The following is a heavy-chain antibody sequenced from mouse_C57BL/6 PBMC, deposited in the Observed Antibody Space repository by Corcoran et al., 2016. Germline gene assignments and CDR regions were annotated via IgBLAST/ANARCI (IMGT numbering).Heavy chain of an antibody. Sequence: EVQLQQSGPVLVKPGASVKMSCKASGYTFTDYYMNWVKQSHGKSLEWIGVINPYNGGTSYNQKFKGKATLTVDKSSSTAYMELNSLTSEDSAVYYCARHYDYDASYFDYWGQGTTLTVSS. D-gene: IGHD2-4*01. CDR3: ARHYDYDASYFDY. V-gene: IGHV1-19*01. CDR2: INPYNGGT. CDR1: GYTFTDYY. J-gene: IGHJ2*01.